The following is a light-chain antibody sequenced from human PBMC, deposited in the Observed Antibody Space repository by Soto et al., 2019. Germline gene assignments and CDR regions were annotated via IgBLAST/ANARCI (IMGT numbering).Light chain of an antibody. V-gene: IGKV3-15*01. J-gene: IGKJ4*01. Sequence: EIVMTQSPATLSVSPGERATLSCRASQSVSNNLAWYQQKPGQAPRLLIYFASTRATGIPARFSGSGSGTEFTLTISRLQSEDFAVYYCQQYNNWPLTFGGGTKVEIK. CDR3: QQYNNWPLT. CDR1: QSVSNN. CDR2: FAS.